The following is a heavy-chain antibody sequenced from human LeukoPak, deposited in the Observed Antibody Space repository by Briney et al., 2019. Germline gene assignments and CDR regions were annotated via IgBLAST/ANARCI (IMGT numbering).Heavy chain of an antibody. CDR1: GFTFSSYS. V-gene: IGHV3-21*01. J-gene: IGHJ4*02. D-gene: IGHD5-12*01. CDR2: ISSSSSYI. CDR3: ARDSAIIVAPTFDY. Sequence: GGSLRLSCAASGFTFSSYSMNWVRQAPGKGLEWVSSISSSSSYIYYADSVKGRFTISRDKAKNSLYLQMNSLRAEDTAVYYCARDSAIIVAPTFDYWGQGTLVTVSS.